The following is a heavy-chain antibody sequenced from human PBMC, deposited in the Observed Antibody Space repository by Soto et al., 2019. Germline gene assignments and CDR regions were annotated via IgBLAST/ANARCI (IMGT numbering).Heavy chain of an antibody. Sequence: SETLSLTCIVSGGSISSYYWNWIRQPPGKGLEWIGYIYYSGNTNYNPSLKSRVTISVDTSKNQVSLKLSSVTAADTAVYYCARRYGSFFDIWGQGTMVTVSS. J-gene: IGHJ3*02. CDR3: ARRYGSFFDI. CDR1: GGSISSYY. CDR2: IYYSGNT. V-gene: IGHV4-59*08. D-gene: IGHD3-10*01.